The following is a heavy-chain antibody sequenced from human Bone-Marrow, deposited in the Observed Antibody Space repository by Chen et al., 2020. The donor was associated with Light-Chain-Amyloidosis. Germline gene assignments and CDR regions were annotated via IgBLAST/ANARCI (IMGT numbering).Heavy chain of an antibody. CDR2: ISDRGSNT. CDR1: GFTFSSQP. CDR3: AKWDWNTNYFDD. J-gene: IGHJ4*02. Sequence: EVQLLESGGGLVQPGGSLRLSCAASGFTFSSQPMSWVRQAPGNGLEWVSGISDRGSNTYYADSMEGRFTVSRDNSKNTLHLQMNSLGAEDTAVYYCAKWDWNTNYFDDWGQGTLVTVSS. D-gene: IGHD1-1*01. V-gene: IGHV3-23*01.